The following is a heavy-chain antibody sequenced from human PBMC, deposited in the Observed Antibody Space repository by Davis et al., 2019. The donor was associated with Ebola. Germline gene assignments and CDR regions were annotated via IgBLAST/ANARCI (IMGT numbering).Heavy chain of an antibody. CDR3: ATLGYCSSTSCYKGALWY. V-gene: IGHV1-69*13. CDR1: GGTFSSYA. J-gene: IGHJ4*02. CDR2: IIPIFGTA. Sequence: SVTVSCKASGGTFSSYAISWVRQAPGQGLEWMGGIIPIFGTANYAQKFQGRVTITADESTSTAYMELSSLRSEDTAVYYCATLGYCSSTSCYKGALWYWGQGTLVTVSS. D-gene: IGHD2-2*02.